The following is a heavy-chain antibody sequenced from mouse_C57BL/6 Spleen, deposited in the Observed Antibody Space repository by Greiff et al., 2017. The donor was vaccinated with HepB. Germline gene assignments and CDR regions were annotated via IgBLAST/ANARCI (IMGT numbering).Heavy chain of an antibody. J-gene: IGHJ2*01. CDR3: AREADGYSCDY. Sequence: QVQLQQSGPELVKPGASVKISCKASGYAFSSSWMNWVKQRPGKGLEWIGRIYPGDGDTNYNGKFKGKATLTADKSSSTAYMQLSSLTSEDSAVYYCAREADGYSCDYWGQGTTLTVSS. CDR1: GYAFSSSW. D-gene: IGHD2-3*01. V-gene: IGHV1-82*01. CDR2: IYPGDGDT.